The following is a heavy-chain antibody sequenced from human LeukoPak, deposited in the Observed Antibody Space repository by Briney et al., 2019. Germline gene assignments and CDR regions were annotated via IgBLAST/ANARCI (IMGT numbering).Heavy chain of an antibody. J-gene: IGHJ3*01. Sequence: PSETLSLTCAVSGVSISPYYWAWIRQPPGKGLEWIGYIHTSGSNNQYPSLKSRVTISVDRSKNHFSLRLTSVTAADTAVYYCARLSAAVHLGAFDLWGQGTMVTVSS. CDR3: ARLSAAVHLGAFDL. CDR2: IHTSGSN. CDR1: GVSISPYY. D-gene: IGHD3-3*01. V-gene: IGHV4-4*09.